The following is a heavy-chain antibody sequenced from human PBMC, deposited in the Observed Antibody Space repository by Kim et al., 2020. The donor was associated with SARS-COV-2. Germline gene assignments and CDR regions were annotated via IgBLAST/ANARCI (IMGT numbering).Heavy chain of an antibody. V-gene: IGHV1-46*01. CDR3: ATTVTTWGMDV. Sequence: TSYAQKFQGRVTMTRDTSTSTVYMELSSLRSEDTAVYYCATTVTTWGMDVWGQGTTVTVSS. D-gene: IGHD4-17*01. CDR2: T. J-gene: IGHJ6*02.